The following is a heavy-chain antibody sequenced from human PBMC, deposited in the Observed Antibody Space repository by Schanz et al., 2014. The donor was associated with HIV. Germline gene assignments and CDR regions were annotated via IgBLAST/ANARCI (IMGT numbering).Heavy chain of an antibody. Sequence: QVQLVASGGGLVKPGGSLRLSCAASGFTFSDFYMSWIRQAPGKGLEWVSSISSSGTYIHYADSVKGRFTISRDNAKNSLYLHMSSLRAEDTAVYYCAREDCSGGSCFSNYYYYAMDVWGQGTTVTVSS. CDR3: AREDCSGGSCFSNYYYYAMDV. J-gene: IGHJ6*02. D-gene: IGHD2-15*01. CDR1: GFTFSDFY. V-gene: IGHV3-11*06. CDR2: ISSSGTYI.